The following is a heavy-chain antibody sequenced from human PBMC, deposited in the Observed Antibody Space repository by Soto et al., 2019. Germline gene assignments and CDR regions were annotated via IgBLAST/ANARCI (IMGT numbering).Heavy chain of an antibody. CDR3: ARLNGYCISTNCQGYYGMDV. D-gene: IGHD2-2*03. J-gene: IGHJ6*02. CDR1: GGSVSSSSYS. Sequence: SETLSLTCTVSGGSVSSSSYSWGWIRQSPGKGLEWIGTIYSSENTYYNPSLLSRVTISVDTSKNEFSLRLGSVTAADTAVYYCARLNGYCISTNCQGYYGMDVWGQGTTVTVSS. CDR2: IYSSENT. V-gene: IGHV4-39*01.